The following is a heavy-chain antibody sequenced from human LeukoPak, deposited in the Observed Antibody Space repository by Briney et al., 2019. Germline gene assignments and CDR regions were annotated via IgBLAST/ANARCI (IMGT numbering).Heavy chain of an antibody. CDR3: VRDWDHFDFDS. Sequence: GGSLRLSCAASGFTFSNYWMHWVRQAPGKGLVWVSRIKGDGSHTIYADSVKGRFTISRDNAKDTLYLQMRSLRAEDTAVYYCVRDWDHFDFDSWGQGTLVTVSS. CDR2: IKGDGSHT. J-gene: IGHJ5*01. V-gene: IGHV3-74*01. CDR1: GFTFSNYW. D-gene: IGHD3-9*01.